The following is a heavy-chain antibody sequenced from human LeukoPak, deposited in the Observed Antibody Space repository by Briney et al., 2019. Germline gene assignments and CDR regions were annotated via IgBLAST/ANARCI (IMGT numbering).Heavy chain of an antibody. V-gene: IGHV4-59*12. D-gene: IGHD3-10*01. Sequence: PSETLSLTCTVSGGSISSYYWSWIRQPPGKGLEWIGYIYYSGSTNYNPPLKSRVTISVDTSKNQFSLKLSSVTAADTAVYYCARTLLWFGESEVNWFDPWGQGTLVTVSS. CDR2: IYYSGST. CDR1: GGSISSYY. J-gene: IGHJ5*02. CDR3: ARTLLWFGESEVNWFDP.